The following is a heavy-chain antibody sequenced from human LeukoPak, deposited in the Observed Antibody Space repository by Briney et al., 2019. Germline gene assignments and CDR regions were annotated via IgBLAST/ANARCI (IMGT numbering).Heavy chain of an antibody. D-gene: IGHD1-20*01. CDR2: IKSKTDGGTT. CDR3: TTVTGMMVYYFDY. Sequence: GGPLRLSCAASGFTFSNAWMSWVRQAPGKGLEWVGRIKSKTDGGTTDYAAPVKGRFTISRDDSKNTLYLQMNSLKTEDTAVYYCTTVTGMMVYYFDYWGQGTLVTVSS. J-gene: IGHJ4*02. V-gene: IGHV3-15*01. CDR1: GFTFSNAW.